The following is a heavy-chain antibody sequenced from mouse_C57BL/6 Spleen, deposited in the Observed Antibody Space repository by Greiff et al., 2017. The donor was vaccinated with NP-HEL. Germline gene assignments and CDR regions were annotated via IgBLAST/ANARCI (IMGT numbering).Heavy chain of an antibody. CDR1: GFNIKDYY. Sequence: EVQLQQSGAELVRPGASVKLSCTASGFNIKDYYMHWVKQRPEQGLEWIGRIDHEDGDTEYAPKFQGKATMTADTSSNTAYLQLSSLTSEDTAVYYGTTRAGDGSSPFDYWGQGTTLTVSS. CDR3: TTRAGDGSSPFDY. D-gene: IGHD1-1*01. V-gene: IGHV14-1*01. J-gene: IGHJ2*01. CDR2: IDHEDGDT.